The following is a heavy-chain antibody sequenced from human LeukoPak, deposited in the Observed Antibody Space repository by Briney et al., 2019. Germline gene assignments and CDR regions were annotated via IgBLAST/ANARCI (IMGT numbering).Heavy chain of an antibody. CDR1: GGSFIGYY. CDR3: VRDRSVGVLPAPPFDF. V-gene: IGHV4-34*01. D-gene: IGHD2-2*01. Sequence: PSETRSLTFDVHGGSFIGYYWSGIRKPPGRGLDWIGEINHSGRTNYNPTLRSPVTISVDTTKNQFSPNLSSVTAADTAVYYCVRDRSVGVLPAPPFDFWGQGTLVTVYS. J-gene: IGHJ4*02. CDR2: INHSGRT.